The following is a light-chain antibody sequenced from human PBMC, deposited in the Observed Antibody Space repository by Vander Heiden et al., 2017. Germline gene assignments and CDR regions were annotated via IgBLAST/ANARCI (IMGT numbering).Light chain of an antibody. Sequence: SSELTQDPAASVALGPTVRTTCQGDSRRSYYARWYQQKPGQAPVLVIYVKNNRPSGIPDRFAGSSSGNTASLTITGAQAEDEADYYCDSRDSSGNHLEVFGGGTKLTVL. J-gene: IGLJ2*01. CDR3: DSRDSSGNHLEV. CDR2: VKN. CDR1: SRRSYY. V-gene: IGLV3-19*01.